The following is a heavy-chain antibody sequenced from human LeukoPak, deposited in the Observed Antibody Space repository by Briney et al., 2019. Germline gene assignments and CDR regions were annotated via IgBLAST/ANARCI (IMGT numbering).Heavy chain of an antibody. CDR2: ISGSGGST. V-gene: IGHV3-23*01. Sequence: QPGGSLRLSCAASGFTFSSYAMSWVRQAPGKGLEWVSAISGSGGSTYYADSVKGWFTISRDNSKNTLYLQMNSLRAEDTAVYYCAKDRNEYKRAFDIWGQGTMVTVSS. D-gene: IGHD1-1*01. CDR3: AKDRNEYKRAFDI. J-gene: IGHJ3*02. CDR1: GFTFSSYA.